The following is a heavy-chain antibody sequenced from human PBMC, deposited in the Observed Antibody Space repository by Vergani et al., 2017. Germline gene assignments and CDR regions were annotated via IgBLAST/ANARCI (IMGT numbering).Heavy chain of an antibody. J-gene: IGHJ3*02. V-gene: IGHV3-23*01. CDR3: AKVGRSEVACTFGAFDI. Sequence: EVQLLESGGDLVQPGGSLRLSCAASGFTFIMHAMSWVRQAPGKGLEWVSTLSASDRRTHYEDSVKGRFTISRDNSKKPLFLHMNSLRPEDTAVYYCAKVGRSEVACTFGAFDIWGQGTMVTVSS. CDR1: GFTFIMHA. CDR2: LSASDRRT. D-gene: IGHD6-19*01.